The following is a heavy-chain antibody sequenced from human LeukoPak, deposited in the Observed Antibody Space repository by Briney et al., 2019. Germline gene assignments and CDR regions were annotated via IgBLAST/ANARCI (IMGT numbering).Heavy chain of an antibody. Sequence: SETLSLTCTIFGDSISRSDSYWDWIRQPPGKGLEWIGTIYYSGRTYYSPSLKSRVTLSVDMSNNQFSLTLSSVTAADTALYFCARRRYYDSSGYLEWGQGTLVTVSS. CDR1: GDSISRSDSY. V-gene: IGHV4-39*01. D-gene: IGHD3-22*01. CDR2: IYYSGRT. J-gene: IGHJ1*01. CDR3: ARRRYYDSSGYLE.